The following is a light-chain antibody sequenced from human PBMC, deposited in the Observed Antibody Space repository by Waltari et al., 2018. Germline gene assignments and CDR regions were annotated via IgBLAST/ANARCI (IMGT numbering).Light chain of an antibody. Sequence: DIQMPQSPSTLSASVGDRVTVTCRASQRITHWLDWYHQKPGKAPKLHSCQAFRLASGVPSSFSGSGSGTEFTLTISSLQTDDFGTYCCEKYDVDPYTFDQGTKVEI. CDR3: EKYDVDPYT. V-gene: IGKV1-5*03. CDR2: QAF. CDR1: QRITHW. J-gene: IGKJ2*01.